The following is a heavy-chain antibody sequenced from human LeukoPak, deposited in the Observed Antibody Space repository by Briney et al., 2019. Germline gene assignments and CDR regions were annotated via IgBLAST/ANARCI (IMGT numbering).Heavy chain of an antibody. CDR3: ARGHYGSGIHQGAFDI. V-gene: IGHV3-30*03. CDR1: GFTLSSYG. CDR2: ISHDGSKK. Sequence: GRSLRLSCAASGFTLSSYGMHWVRQPQGEGLEWVAVISHDGSKKYSADSVKGRFTISRDNSKNTVYLQMNSLRAEDTAVYYCARGHYGSGIHQGAFDIWGQGTIVTVSS. D-gene: IGHD3-10*01. J-gene: IGHJ3*02.